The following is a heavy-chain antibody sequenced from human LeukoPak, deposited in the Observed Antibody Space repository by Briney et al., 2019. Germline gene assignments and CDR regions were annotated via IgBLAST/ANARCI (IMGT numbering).Heavy chain of an antibody. CDR1: GFTFSSYE. CDR2: ISSSGSTI. D-gene: IGHD6-13*01. CDR3: VRDRKSWANYYGMDV. J-gene: IGHJ6*02. Sequence: PGGSLRLSCAASGFTFSSYEMNWVRQAPGKGLEWVSYISSSGSTIYYADSVKGRFTISRDNAKNSLYLQMNSLRAEDTAVYYCVRDRKSWANYYGMDVWGQGTTVTVSS. V-gene: IGHV3-48*03.